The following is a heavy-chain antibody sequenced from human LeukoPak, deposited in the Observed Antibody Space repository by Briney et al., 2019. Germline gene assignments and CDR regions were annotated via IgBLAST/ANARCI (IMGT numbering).Heavy chain of an antibody. V-gene: IGHV1-24*01. CDR3: ATQIAAAGEVDY. CDR2: FDPEDGET. D-gene: IGHD6-13*01. CDR1: GYTLTELS. Sequence: ASVKVSCKVSGYTLTELSMHWVRQAPGKGLEWMGGFDPEDGETIYAQKFQGRVTMTEDTSTDTAYMELSSLRSEDTAVYYCATQIAAAGEVDYWGQGTLGTVSS. J-gene: IGHJ4*02.